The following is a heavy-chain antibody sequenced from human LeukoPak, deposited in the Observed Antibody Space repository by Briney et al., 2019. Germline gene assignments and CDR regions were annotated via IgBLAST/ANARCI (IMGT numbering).Heavy chain of an antibody. D-gene: IGHD3-22*01. CDR3: ARSLITYYYDSSGYSDAFDI. CDR2: ISAYNGDT. V-gene: IGHV1-18*01. Sequence: ASVKVTSKASGYTFTSYSISWVRQAPGPGLEWMGWISAYNGDTNSAQKLQGRVTMTTDTSTSTAYMELRSLRSDDTAVYYCARSLITYYYDSSGYSDAFDIWGQGTMVTVSS. CDR1: GYTFTSYS. J-gene: IGHJ3*02.